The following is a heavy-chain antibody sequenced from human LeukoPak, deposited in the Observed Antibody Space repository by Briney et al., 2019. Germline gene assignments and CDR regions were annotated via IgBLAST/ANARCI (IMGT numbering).Heavy chain of an antibody. Sequence: GGSLRLSCAASGFTFSSYAMSWVRQAPGKGLEWVSAISGSGGSTYYADSVKGRFTISGDNSKNTLYLQMNSLRAEDTAVYYCARIDGNYDFWSGYYTGRPYDYWGQGTLVTVSS. V-gene: IGHV3-23*01. CDR3: ARIDGNYDFWSGYYTGRPYDY. CDR1: GFTFSSYA. D-gene: IGHD3-3*01. J-gene: IGHJ4*02. CDR2: ISGSGGST.